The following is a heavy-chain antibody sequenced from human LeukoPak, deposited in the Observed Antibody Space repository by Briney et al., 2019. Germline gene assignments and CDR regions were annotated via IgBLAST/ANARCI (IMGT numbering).Heavy chain of an antibody. D-gene: IGHD6-13*01. CDR2: INSDGSST. J-gene: IGHJ5*02. CDR1: GFTFSSYW. CDR3: ASRQMAAAGFDP. V-gene: IGHV3-74*01. Sequence: GGSLRLSCAASGFTFSSYWMHWVRQAPGQGLVWVSRINSDGSSTSYADSVKGRFTISRDNAKNTLYLQMNSLRAEDTAVYYCASRQMAAAGFDPWGQGTLVTVSS.